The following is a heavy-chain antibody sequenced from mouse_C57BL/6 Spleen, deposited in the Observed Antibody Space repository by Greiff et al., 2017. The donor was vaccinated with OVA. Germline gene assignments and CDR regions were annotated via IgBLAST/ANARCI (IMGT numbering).Heavy chain of an antibody. D-gene: IGHD3-3*01. CDR2: INPSTGGT. Sequence: VQLQQSGPELVKPGASVKISCKASGYSFTGYYMNWVKQSPEKSLEWIGEINPSTGGTTYNQKFKAKATLTVDKSSSTAYMQLKSLTSEDSAVYYCARGTRQGYFDVWGTGTTVTVSS. CDR1: GYSFTGYY. CDR3: ARGTRQGYFDV. V-gene: IGHV1-42*01. J-gene: IGHJ1*03.